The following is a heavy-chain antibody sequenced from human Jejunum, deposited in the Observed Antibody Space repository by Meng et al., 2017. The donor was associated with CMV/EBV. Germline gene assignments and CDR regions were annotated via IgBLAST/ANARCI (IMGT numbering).Heavy chain of an antibody. Sequence: AASGFTFSSYWMHWVRQAPGKGPVWVSRISTDGRSTTYADSVKGRFTISRDNAKNTLYLQMNSLRAEDTAVYYCVMTTNYYGMDVWGQGTTVTVSS. V-gene: IGHV3-74*01. CDR3: VMTTNYYGMDV. CDR1: GFTFSSYW. CDR2: ISTDGRST. J-gene: IGHJ6*02. D-gene: IGHD4-11*01.